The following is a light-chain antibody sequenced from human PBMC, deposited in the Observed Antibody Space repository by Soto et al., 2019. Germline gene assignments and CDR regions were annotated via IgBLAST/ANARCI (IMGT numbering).Light chain of an antibody. CDR2: SNN. CDR3: AAWDDSLSGWV. J-gene: IGLJ3*02. CDR1: SSNIGSNY. Sequence: QAVVTQPPSASGTPGQRVTISCSGSSSNIGSNYVYWYQQLPGTAPKLLIYSNNQQPSGVPDRFSGSKSGTSASLAISGLRSEDEADYYCAAWDDSLSGWVFGGGTKVTVL. V-gene: IGLV1-47*02.